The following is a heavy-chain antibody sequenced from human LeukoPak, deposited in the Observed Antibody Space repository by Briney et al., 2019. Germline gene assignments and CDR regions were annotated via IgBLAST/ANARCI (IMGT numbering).Heavy chain of an antibody. CDR3: AKGRPGTHYRIDY. CDR2: ISGSGAYT. Sequence: GGSLRLSCAASGFSFSSYSTSWVRQAPGKGLEWVSVISGSGAYTYYADSVKGRFTISRDNSNNTMFLQMNSLRAEDTAVYYCAKGRPGTHYRIDYWGQGTLVTVSS. D-gene: IGHD1-26*01. CDR1: GFSFSSYS. V-gene: IGHV3-23*01. J-gene: IGHJ4*02.